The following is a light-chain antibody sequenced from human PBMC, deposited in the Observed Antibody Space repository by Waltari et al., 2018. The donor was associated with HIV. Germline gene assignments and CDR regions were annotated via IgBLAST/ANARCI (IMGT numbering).Light chain of an antibody. Sequence: QSVLTQSPPVSEAPGHSVTISCSGSHSNIGSHVVTRYQQFPGTPPRLLVYNYVLILSGVSDRLSASKSGTSASLAINDLQSEHESHYYCAAWDDGLNGVIFGGGTKVTVL. CDR3: AAWDDGLNGVI. CDR2: NYV. V-gene: IGLV1-36*01. J-gene: IGLJ2*01. CDR1: HSNIGSHV.